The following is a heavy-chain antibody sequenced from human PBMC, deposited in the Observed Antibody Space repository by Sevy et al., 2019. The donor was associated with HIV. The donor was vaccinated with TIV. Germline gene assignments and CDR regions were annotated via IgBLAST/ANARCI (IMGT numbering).Heavy chain of an antibody. CDR2: INTHGTNT. D-gene: IGHD3-3*01. CDR1: GFTFSRYW. Sequence: GGSLRLSCAASGFTFSRYWMHWVRHAPGKGLVWVSRINTHGTNTIYADYVKGRFTISGDNAKNRVSLQMNSLTADDTGVYYCAREGVDFWSGPVDFDYGMDVWGQGTTVTVSS. V-gene: IGHV3-74*01. CDR3: AREGVDFWSGPVDFDYGMDV. J-gene: IGHJ6*02.